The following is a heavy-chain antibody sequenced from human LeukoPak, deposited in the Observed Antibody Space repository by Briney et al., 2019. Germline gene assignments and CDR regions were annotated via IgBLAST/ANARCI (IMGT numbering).Heavy chain of an antibody. V-gene: IGHV1-8*02. J-gene: IGHJ6*02. CDR3: AILASAAQTYYYYGMDV. CDR2: MNPNSDTT. CDR1: GYTFTSYG. D-gene: IGHD6-13*01. Sequence: ASVKVSCKASGYTFTSYGISWVRQATGQGLEWMGWMNPNSDTTGYAQKFQGRVTMTWHTSIGTAYMELSSLRSEDTAVYYCAILASAAQTYYYYGMDVRGQGTTVTVSS.